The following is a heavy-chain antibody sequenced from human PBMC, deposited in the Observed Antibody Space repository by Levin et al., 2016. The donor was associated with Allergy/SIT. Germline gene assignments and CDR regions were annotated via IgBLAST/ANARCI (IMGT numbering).Heavy chain of an antibody. J-gene: IGHJ4*02. CDR2: MDLHSGLI. Sequence: GGSLRLSCAASGFTFTDYAIHWVRQAPGKGLEWVSGMDLHSGLIGYADSVKGRFTISRDNAKNSVYLRMNSLKTEDTAVYYCSELGIGYWGQGTLVTVSS. CDR3: SELGIGY. V-gene: IGHV3-9*01. CDR1: GFTFTDYA. D-gene: IGHD7-27*01.